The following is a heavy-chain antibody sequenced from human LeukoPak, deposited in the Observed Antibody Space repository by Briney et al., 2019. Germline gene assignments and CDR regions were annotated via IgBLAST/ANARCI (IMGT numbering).Heavy chain of an antibody. D-gene: IGHD5-18*01. J-gene: IGHJ4*02. V-gene: IGHV3-23*01. CDR2: ISGSGGSS. Sequence: GSLRLSCAASGFTFSSYAMSWVRQAPGKGLEWVSAISGSGGSSYYADSVKGRFTISRDNSKNTLYLQMNSLRAEDTAVYYCAKVRGLNTAMAYFDYWGQGTLVTVSS. CDR1: GFTFSSYA. CDR3: AKVRGLNTAMAYFDY.